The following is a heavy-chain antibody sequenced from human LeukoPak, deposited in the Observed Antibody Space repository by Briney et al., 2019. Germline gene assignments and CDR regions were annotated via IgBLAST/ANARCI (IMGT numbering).Heavy chain of an antibody. J-gene: IGHJ4*02. Sequence: PGGSLRLSCAASGFTLSSYSMNWVRQAPGKGLEWVSSITSSSSYIYYADSVKGRFTISRDNSKNTLYLQMNSLRAEDRAVYYCARGLQRHVDTTMISRLWDYWGQGTLVTVSS. V-gene: IGHV3-21*01. CDR3: ARGLQRHVDTTMISRLWDY. CDR1: GFTLSSYS. CDR2: ITSSSSYI. D-gene: IGHD5-18*01.